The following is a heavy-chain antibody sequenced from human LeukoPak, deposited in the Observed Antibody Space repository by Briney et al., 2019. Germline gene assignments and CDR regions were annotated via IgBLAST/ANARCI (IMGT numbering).Heavy chain of an antibody. Sequence: ASVTVSCKASGYTFTSYYMHWVRQAPGQGLEWMGIINPSGGSTSYAQKFQGRVTMTRDMSTSTVYMELSSLRSEDTAVYYCARVDDSNDAFDIWGQGTMVTVSS. V-gene: IGHV1-46*01. J-gene: IGHJ3*02. CDR3: ARVDDSNDAFDI. D-gene: IGHD2-15*01. CDR1: GYTFTSYY. CDR2: INPSGGST.